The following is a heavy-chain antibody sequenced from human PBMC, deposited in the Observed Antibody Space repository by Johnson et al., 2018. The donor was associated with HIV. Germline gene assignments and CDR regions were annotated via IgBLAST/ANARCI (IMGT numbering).Heavy chain of an antibody. V-gene: IGHV3-53*01. CDR3: ATDQVGRSYGGKYQI. Sequence: VQLVESGGGLIQPGGSLRLSCAASGFTVSSNYMSWVRQAPGKGLEWVSVIYSGGSTYYADSVKGRFTISRDNAKNSLYLQMNSLKVEDTAVYYCATDQVGRSYGGKYQIWGQGTMVTVSS. D-gene: IGHD3-16*01. CDR2: IYSGGST. J-gene: IGHJ3*02. CDR1: GFTVSSNY.